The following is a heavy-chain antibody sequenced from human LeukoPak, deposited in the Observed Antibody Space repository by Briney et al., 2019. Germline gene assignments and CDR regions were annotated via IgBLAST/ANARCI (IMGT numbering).Heavy chain of an antibody. CDR2: ISGSGGST. Sequence: GGSLRPPCAASGFTFSSYAMSGVRQAPGKGREGVSAISGSGGSTYYADSVKGRFTISRDNAKNSLWLQMNSLTVEDTAVYYCARNRLVGGFDPWGQGTLVTVSS. J-gene: IGHJ5*02. D-gene: IGHD1-14*01. CDR1: GFTFSSYA. V-gene: IGHV3-23*01. CDR3: ARNRLVGGFDP.